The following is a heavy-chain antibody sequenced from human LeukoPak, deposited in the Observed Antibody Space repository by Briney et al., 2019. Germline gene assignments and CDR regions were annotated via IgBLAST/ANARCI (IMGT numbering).Heavy chain of an antibody. CDR2: INPKSGGT. D-gene: IGHD3-3*01. Sequence: ASVKVSCKASGYTFTDYYIHWVRQAPGQGLEWMGRINPKSGGTNYAQKFQGRVTMTRDTSISTAYMELSRLRSDDTAVCYCARSYDHDYWGQGTLVTVSS. CDR3: ARSYDHDY. CDR1: GYTFTDYY. V-gene: IGHV1-2*06. J-gene: IGHJ4*02.